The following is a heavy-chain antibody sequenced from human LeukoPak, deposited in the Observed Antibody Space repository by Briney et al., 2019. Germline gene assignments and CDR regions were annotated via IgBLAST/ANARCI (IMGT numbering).Heavy chain of an antibody. Sequence: GGSLRLSCAASGFTFSSYGMHWVRQAPGKGLEWVANIKQDGSEKYYVDSVKGRFTISRDNAKNSLYLQMNSLRAEDTAVYYCARQICGGDCYSPYFDYWGQGTLVTVSS. V-gene: IGHV3-7*01. CDR2: IKQDGSEK. J-gene: IGHJ4*02. D-gene: IGHD2-21*02. CDR1: GFTFSSYG. CDR3: ARQICGGDCYSPYFDY.